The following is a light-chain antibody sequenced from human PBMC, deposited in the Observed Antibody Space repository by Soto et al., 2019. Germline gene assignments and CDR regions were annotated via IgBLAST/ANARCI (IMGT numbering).Light chain of an antibody. CDR2: GAS. Sequence: EIVLTPSPASPSVSPGERENLSCRASQSVSIDLAWYQQKPGQAPRLLIYGASSRATGIPDRFSGSGSGTVFTLTINILEPDGFAVYYCHQYGNSPQTFGQGTKVDIK. CDR1: QSVSID. J-gene: IGKJ1*01. CDR3: HQYGNSPQT. V-gene: IGKV3-20*01.